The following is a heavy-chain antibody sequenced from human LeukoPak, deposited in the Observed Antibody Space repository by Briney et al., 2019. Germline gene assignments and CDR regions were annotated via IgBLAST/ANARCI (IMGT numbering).Heavy chain of an antibody. Sequence: GGSLRLSCAASGFTFSSYWMSWVRQAPGKGLEWVANIKQDGSEKYYVDSVKGGFTISRDNAKNSLYLQMNSLRAEDTAVYYCARGQSYYDFWSGYYYDYWGQGTLVTVSS. CDR2: IKQDGSEK. V-gene: IGHV3-7*03. CDR3: ARGQSYYDFWSGYYYDY. D-gene: IGHD3-3*01. J-gene: IGHJ4*02. CDR1: GFTFSSYW.